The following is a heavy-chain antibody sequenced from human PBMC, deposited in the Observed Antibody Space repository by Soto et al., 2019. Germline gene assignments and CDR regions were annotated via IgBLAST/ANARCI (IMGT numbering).Heavy chain of an antibody. CDR3: TRVSGYYLPDY. CDR1: GYTFTNYA. CDR2: INAGNGNT. V-gene: IGHV1-3*05. J-gene: IGHJ4*02. Sequence: QVQLVQSGAEEKKPGASVKVSCKASGYTFTNYAMHWVRQAPGQRLEWMGWINAGNGNTKYTQKFQGRVTITRDTSASTAYMELSSLRSDATAVYYCTRVSGYYLPDYWGQGTLVTVSS. D-gene: IGHD5-12*01.